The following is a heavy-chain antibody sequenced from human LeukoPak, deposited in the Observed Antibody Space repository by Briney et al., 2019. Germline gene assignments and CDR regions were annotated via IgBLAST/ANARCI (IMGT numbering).Heavy chain of an antibody. CDR1: GFTFSDYG. Sequence: GGSLRLSCAASGFTFSDYGMHWVRQAPGKGLEWVALIWYDGGNKYYADSVKGRYTISRDNSKNTLYLQMNSLRAEDTAGYYCARGYYYHTSGYWGIDYWGQGTLVTVSS. D-gene: IGHD3-22*01. CDR2: IWYDGGNK. CDR3: ARGYYYHTSGYWGIDY. J-gene: IGHJ4*02. V-gene: IGHV3-33*01.